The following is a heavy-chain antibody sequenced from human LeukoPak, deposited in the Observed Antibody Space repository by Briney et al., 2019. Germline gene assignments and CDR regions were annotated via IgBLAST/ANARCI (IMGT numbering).Heavy chain of an antibody. Sequence: SETLSLTCTVSGGSISSYYWSWIRQPAGKGLEWIGRIYTSGSTNYNPSLKSRVTMSVDTSKDQFSLKLSSVTAADTAVYYCASEDDSGSYWGWFDPWGQGTLVTVSS. CDR1: GGSISSYY. D-gene: IGHD1-26*01. V-gene: IGHV4-4*07. CDR2: IYTSGST. J-gene: IGHJ5*02. CDR3: ASEDDSGSYWGWFDP.